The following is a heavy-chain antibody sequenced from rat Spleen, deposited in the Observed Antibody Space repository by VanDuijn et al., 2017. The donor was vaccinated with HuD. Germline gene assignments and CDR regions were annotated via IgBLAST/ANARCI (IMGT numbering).Heavy chain of an antibody. V-gene: IGHV2-15*01. J-gene: IGHJ2*01. CDR3: ARDSLSLDY. Sequence: QVQLKESGPGLVQSSQTLSLTCTVSGFSLISYAVNWVRQPPGKGLEWMGAIWTGGSTAYNSVLKSRLSISRDTSKRQVFLKMNSLQTEDTATYYCARDSLSLDYWGQGVMVTVSS. CDR1: GFSLISYA. CDR2: IWTGGST.